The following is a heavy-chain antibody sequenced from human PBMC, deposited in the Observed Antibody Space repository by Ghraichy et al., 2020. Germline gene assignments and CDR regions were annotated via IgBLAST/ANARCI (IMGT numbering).Heavy chain of an antibody. CDR3: ANRWSYYFDY. Sequence: SETLSLTCTVSGGSISSSSYYWGWIRQPPGKGLEWIGSIYYSGSTYYNPSLKSRVTISVDTSKKQFSLKLSSVTAADTAVFYCANRWSYYFDYWGQGTLVTVSS. V-gene: IGHV4-39*07. CDR1: GGSISSSSYY. CDR2: IYYSGST. J-gene: IGHJ4*02. D-gene: IGHD5-24*01.